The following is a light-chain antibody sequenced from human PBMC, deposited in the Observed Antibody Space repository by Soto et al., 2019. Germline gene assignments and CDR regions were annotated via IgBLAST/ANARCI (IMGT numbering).Light chain of an antibody. CDR2: AAS. J-gene: IGKJ2*01. V-gene: IGKV1-6*01. CDR1: QGIRND. CDR3: LQDHNYPYT. Sequence: AIQMTQSPSSLSASVGDRVTITCRASQGIRNDLGWYQQRPGRAPRLLIYAASSLQSGVPSRFSGSRSGTDFILTISSLQPEDFSTYYCLQDHNYPYTFGQGTKLEIK.